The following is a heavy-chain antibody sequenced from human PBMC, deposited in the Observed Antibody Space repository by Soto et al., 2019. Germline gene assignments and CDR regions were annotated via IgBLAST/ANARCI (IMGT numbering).Heavy chain of an antibody. Sequence: PGGSLRLSCAASGFTFSSYAMSWVRQAPGKGLEWVSAISGSGGSTYYADSVKGRFTISRDNSKNTLYLQMNSLRAEDTAVYYCAKARLVIMDRPTRRTLGPSLHPGNWGQGTLVTVSS. CDR3: AKARLVIMDRPTRRTLGPSLHPGN. CDR1: GFTFSSYA. J-gene: IGHJ4*02. D-gene: IGHD3-9*01. V-gene: IGHV3-23*01. CDR2: ISGSGGST.